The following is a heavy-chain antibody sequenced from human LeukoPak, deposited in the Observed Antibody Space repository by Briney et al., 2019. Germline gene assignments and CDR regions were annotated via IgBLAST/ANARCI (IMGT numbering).Heavy chain of an antibody. CDR3: ASQYAGASFDY. D-gene: IGHD1-26*01. V-gene: IGHV5-51*01. CDR1: GEGSTSYW. Sequence: GESLKIPCKCSGEGSTSYWIGWVRQIPGKDLAWMRLIYPADSDTRYSPSSQGPVTISADKSINTAYLQWSSLEASDTAMYYSASQYAGASFDYWGQGILVTVSS. CDR2: IYPADSDT. J-gene: IGHJ4*02.